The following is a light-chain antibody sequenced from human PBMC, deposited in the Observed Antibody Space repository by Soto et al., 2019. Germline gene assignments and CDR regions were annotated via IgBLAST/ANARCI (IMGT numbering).Light chain of an antibody. CDR3: QQYNNWPRT. Sequence: EIVMTQSPATLSVSPGERATLSCRASQSVSSNLAWYQHKPGQAPRLLIYGASTRATGIPARFRGSGSGTEFTLTISSLQSEDFAVYYCQQYNNWPRTFGQGTKVEIK. J-gene: IGKJ1*01. V-gene: IGKV3-15*01. CDR1: QSVSSN. CDR2: GAS.